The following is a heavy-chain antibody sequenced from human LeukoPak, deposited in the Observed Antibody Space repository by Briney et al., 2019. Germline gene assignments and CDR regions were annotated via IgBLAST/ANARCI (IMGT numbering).Heavy chain of an antibody. CDR1: GFTFSSYA. Sequence: PGGSLRLSRAVPGFTFSSYAMSWVRQAPGKGLGWVSAISGSGGSTYYADSGKGRFTISRDNSKNTLYLQINSRRAEDTAVYYCAKGDYYDSSGYYYSYWGQGTLVTVSS. V-gene: IGHV3-23*01. CDR2: ISGSGGST. CDR3: AKGDYYDSSGYYYSY. J-gene: IGHJ4*02. D-gene: IGHD3-22*01.